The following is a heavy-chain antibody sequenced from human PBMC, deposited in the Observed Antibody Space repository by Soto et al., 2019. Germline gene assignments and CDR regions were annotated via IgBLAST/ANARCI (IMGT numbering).Heavy chain of an antibody. CDR1: GNKFTPYW. J-gene: IGHJ4*02. CDR2: IYPGDSDA. V-gene: IGHV5-51*01. D-gene: IGHD5-18*01. Sequence: GASLKISCQGSGNKFTPYWIAWVRQTPGKGLEWMGVIYPGDSDARYSPSFQGQVTISADKSISTAYLQWSSLKASDTAMYYCARQGYNYGYDYWGQGTLVTSPQ. CDR3: ARQGYNYGYDY.